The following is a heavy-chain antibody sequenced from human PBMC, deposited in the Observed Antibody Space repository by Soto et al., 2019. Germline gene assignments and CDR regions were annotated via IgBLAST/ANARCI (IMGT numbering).Heavy chain of an antibody. CDR2: IYYSGST. CDR3: ARAYGYYFDY. Sequence: SETLSLTCTVSGGSISSSSYYWGWIRQPPGKGLEWIGSIYYSGSTYYNPSLKSRVTISVDTSKNQFSLKLSSVTAADAAVYYCARAYGYYFDYWGQGTLVTVSS. V-gene: IGHV4-39*07. D-gene: IGHD3-16*01. J-gene: IGHJ4*02. CDR1: GGSISSSSYY.